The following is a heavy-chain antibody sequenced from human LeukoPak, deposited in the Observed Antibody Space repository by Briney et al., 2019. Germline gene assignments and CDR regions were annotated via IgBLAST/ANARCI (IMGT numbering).Heavy chain of an antibody. CDR1: GFTFTIYA. V-gene: IGHV3-23*01. J-gene: IGHJ4*02. CDR2: ISSTGGST. Sequence: PGVSLRLSCAASGFTFTIYAMSWVRQAPGKGLEWVSAISSTGGSTYYADSVKGRFTISRDSSKNTLSLQMSSLRAEDTAVYYCATAHRVVTATVTYYFDYWGQGTLVTVSS. CDR3: ATAHRVVTATVTYYFDY. D-gene: IGHD2-21*02.